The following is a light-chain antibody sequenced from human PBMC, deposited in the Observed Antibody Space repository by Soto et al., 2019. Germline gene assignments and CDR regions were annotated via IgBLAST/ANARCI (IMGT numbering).Light chain of an antibody. CDR2: ATS. CDR1: QTVNSDY. CDR3: QQFGSSAWT. Sequence: EIVLKQSPGTLSLSPGETATLSGRASQTVNSDYLAWFQQRPGQAPRLLIFATSRRATDIPDRFSGSGSGTDFTLTISRLEPEDSAVYYCQQFGSSAWTFGQGTKVDIK. V-gene: IGKV3-20*01. J-gene: IGKJ1*01.